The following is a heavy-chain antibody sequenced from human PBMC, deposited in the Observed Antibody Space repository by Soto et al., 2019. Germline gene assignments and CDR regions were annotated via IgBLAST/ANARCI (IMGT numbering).Heavy chain of an antibody. Sequence: PGGSLRLSCAASGFTVSSNYMSWVRQAPGKGLEWVSVIYSGGSTYYADSVKGRFTISRDNSKNTLYLQMNSLRAEDTAVYYCARGGYYDSSGYGGGCALDIWGQGTMVTVSS. J-gene: IGHJ3*02. CDR2: IYSGGST. D-gene: IGHD3-22*01. CDR1: GFTVSSNY. CDR3: ARGGYYDSSGYGGGCALDI. V-gene: IGHV3-53*01.